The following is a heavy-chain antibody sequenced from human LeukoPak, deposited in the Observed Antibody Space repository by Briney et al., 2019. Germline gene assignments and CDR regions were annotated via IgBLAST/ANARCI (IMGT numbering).Heavy chain of an antibody. CDR1: GYSFTSYW. V-gene: IGHV5-51*01. Sequence: ESLKISCKGSGYSFTSYWIGWVRQMPGKGLEWMGIIYPGDSDTRYSPSFQGQVTISADKSISTAYLQWSSLKASDTAMYYCARLGGSSWEGTRYYFDYWGQGTLVTVSS. CDR3: ARLGGSSWEGTRYYFDY. CDR2: IYPGDSDT. D-gene: IGHD6-13*01. J-gene: IGHJ4*02.